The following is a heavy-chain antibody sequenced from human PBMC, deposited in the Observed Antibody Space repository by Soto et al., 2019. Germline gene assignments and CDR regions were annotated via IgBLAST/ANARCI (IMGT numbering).Heavy chain of an antibody. Sequence: ASETLSLTCAVSGGSISSSNWWSWVRQPPGKGLEWIGEIYHGGSTNYNPSLKSRVTISVDKSKNQFSLKLSSVTAADTAVYYCARRGRLAAAGTGYGMDVWGQGTTVTVSS. D-gene: IGHD6-13*01. V-gene: IGHV4-4*02. CDR1: GGSISSSNW. J-gene: IGHJ6*02. CDR2: IYHGGST. CDR3: ARRGRLAAAGTGYGMDV.